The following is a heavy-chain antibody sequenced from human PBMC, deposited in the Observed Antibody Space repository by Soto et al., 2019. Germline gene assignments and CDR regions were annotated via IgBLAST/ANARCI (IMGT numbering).Heavy chain of an antibody. D-gene: IGHD2-21*01. Sequence: QVQLQESGPGLVKPSETLSLTCTVSGGSIRSYYWSWIRQPPGKGLEWIGYIYYSGSTNYNPSLTRRVTISVDTSKNPFSLKLSSVTAADTAVYYCASHWGLWADFWGQGTLVTVSS. CDR3: ASHWGLWADF. J-gene: IGHJ4*02. CDR2: IYYSGST. CDR1: GGSIRSYY. V-gene: IGHV4-59*08.